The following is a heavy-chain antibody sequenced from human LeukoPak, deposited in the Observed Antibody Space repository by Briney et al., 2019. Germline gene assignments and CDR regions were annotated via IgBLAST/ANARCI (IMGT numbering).Heavy chain of an antibody. CDR2: IYPGDSDT. Sequence: GESLKISCKGSGYSFTSYWIGWVRQMPGKGLEWMGIIYPGDSDTRYSPSFQGQVTISADKSIRTAYLQWSSLKASDTAMYYCARAGNYGYYYYGMDVWGQGTTVTVSS. D-gene: IGHD1-7*01. V-gene: IGHV5-51*01. J-gene: IGHJ6*02. CDR1: GYSFTSYW. CDR3: ARAGNYGYYYYGMDV.